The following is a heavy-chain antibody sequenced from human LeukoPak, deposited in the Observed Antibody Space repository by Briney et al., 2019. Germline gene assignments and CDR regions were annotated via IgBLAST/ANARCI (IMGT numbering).Heavy chain of an antibody. CDR2: VTASGAGT. CDR1: GFTFDSYA. CDR3: ANNGGVAVAGSFDN. D-gene: IGHD6-19*01. Sequence: SGGSLRLSCAASGFTFDSYAMTWVRQAQGKGLEWVSTVTASGAGTYFADSVKGRFTISRDNSKNTLYLQMNSLRAEDTAVYYCANNGGVAVAGSFDNWGQGTLVTVSS. V-gene: IGHV3-23*01. J-gene: IGHJ4*02.